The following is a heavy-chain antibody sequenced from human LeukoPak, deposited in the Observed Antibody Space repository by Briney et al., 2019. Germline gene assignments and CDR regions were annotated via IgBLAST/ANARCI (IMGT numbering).Heavy chain of an antibody. V-gene: IGHV1-24*01. Sequence: GASVKVSCKVSGYTLTELSMHWVRQAPGKGLEWMGGFDPEDGETIYAQKFQGRVTMTEDTSTDTAYMELSSLRSEDTAVYHCATDLVVMYYYDSSGYWPPGYWGQGTLVTVSS. J-gene: IGHJ4*02. D-gene: IGHD3-22*01. CDR2: FDPEDGET. CDR1: GYTLTELS. CDR3: ATDLVVMYYYDSSGYWPPGY.